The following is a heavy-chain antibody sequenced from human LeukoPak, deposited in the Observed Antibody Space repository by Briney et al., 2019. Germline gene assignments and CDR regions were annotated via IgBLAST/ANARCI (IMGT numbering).Heavy chain of an antibody. CDR3: ARAFDYYDSSGYSFDY. V-gene: IGHV3-48*03. J-gene: IGHJ4*02. Sequence: GGSLRLSCAASGFTFSSYEMNWVRQAPGKGLEWVSYISSSGSTIYYADSVKGRFTISRDNAKNSLYLQMNSLRAEDTAVYYCARAFDYYDSSGYSFDYWGQGTLVTVSS. CDR2: ISSSGSTI. D-gene: IGHD3-22*01. CDR1: GFTFSSYE.